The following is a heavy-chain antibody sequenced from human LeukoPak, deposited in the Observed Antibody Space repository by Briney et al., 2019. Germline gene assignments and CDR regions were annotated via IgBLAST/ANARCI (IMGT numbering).Heavy chain of an antibody. V-gene: IGHV4-59*01. Sequence: SETLSLTXTVSGASMSTYYWSWIRQPPGKGLEWIGYISYSGSTNFNPSLKSRVTISVDTSKNQFSLRLNSVTAADTAVFYCATYSNDFWSGQHFFDFWGQGILVTVSS. CDR1: GASMSTYY. J-gene: IGHJ4*02. CDR3: ATYSNDFWSGQHFFDF. CDR2: ISYSGST. D-gene: IGHD3-3*01.